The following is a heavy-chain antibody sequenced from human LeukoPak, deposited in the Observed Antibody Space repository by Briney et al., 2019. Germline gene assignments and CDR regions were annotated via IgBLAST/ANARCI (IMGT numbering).Heavy chain of an antibody. CDR1: GYVFTSYA. J-gene: IGHJ4*02. CDR2: ISAYNGDT. CDR3: AREVTQYENPDY. Sequence: GASVKVSCKASGYVFTSYAISWVRQAPGQGLEWMGWISAYNGDTNYAQKLQGRITMTTDTSTSTVYMELRSLRSDDTAVYYCAREVTQYENPDYWGQGTLVTVSS. D-gene: IGHD2/OR15-2a*01. V-gene: IGHV1-18*01.